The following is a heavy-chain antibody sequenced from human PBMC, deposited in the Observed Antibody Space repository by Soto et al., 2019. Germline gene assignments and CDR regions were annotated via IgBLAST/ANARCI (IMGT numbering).Heavy chain of an antibody. CDR3: GRXDEGYDFWSGYPGFFDC. CDR2: IYYSGST. CDR1: GGSISSSSHY. D-gene: IGHD3-3*01. J-gene: IGHJ4*02. V-gene: IGHV4-39*01. Sequence: SETLSLTCTVSGGSISSSSHYWGWIRQPPGKGLEWIGSIYYSGSTYYNPSLKSRVTTSVDTSKNQFSLRLSSVTAADTAVYYCGRXDEGYDFWSGYPGFFDCWGQGTLVTVSS.